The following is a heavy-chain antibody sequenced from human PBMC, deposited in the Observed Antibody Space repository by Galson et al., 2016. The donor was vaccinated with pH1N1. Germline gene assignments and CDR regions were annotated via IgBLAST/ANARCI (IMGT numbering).Heavy chain of an antibody. D-gene: IGHD4-17*01. J-gene: IGHJ3*02. CDR3: AKGGYGDYGLDVFDI. CDR2: ISGSGHST. CDR1: GFTFSNYV. V-gene: IGHV3-23*01. Sequence: SLRLSCAATGFTFSNYVIYWLRQAPGKGLEWVSSISGSGHSTYYAGAVKGRFIISRDNSKNTLYLQMNSLRAGDTALYFCAKGGYGDYGLDVFDIWGQGTMVIVSS.